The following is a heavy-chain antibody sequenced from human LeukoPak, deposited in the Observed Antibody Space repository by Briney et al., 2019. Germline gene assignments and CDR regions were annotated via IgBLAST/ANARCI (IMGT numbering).Heavy chain of an antibody. J-gene: IGHJ4*02. CDR1: GGPISSYY. D-gene: IGHD4-17*01. CDR3: ARAYGDYHDY. CDR2: IYYSGST. V-gene: IGHV4-59*01. Sequence: SETLSLTCTVSGGPISSYYWSWIRQPPGKGLEWIGYIYYSGSTNYNPSLKSRVTISVDTSKNQFSLKLSSVTAADTAVYYCARAYGDYHDYWGQGTLVTVSS.